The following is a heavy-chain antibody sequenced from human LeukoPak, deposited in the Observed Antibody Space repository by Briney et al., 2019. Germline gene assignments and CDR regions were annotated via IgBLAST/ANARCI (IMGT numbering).Heavy chain of an antibody. CDR2: IYHSGHT. CDR1: GDSIITNHW. Sequence: PSGTLSLTCGVSGDSIITNHWWSCVRQPPGKGLEWIGEIYHSGHTNYNPSLKSRVTISLDKSRNQFSLNLIYVTAADTAVYYCARVECSGGSCYPIYYYYYMDVWGKGTTVTVSS. V-gene: IGHV4-4*02. J-gene: IGHJ6*03. D-gene: IGHD2-15*01. CDR3: ARVECSGGSCYPIYYYYYMDV.